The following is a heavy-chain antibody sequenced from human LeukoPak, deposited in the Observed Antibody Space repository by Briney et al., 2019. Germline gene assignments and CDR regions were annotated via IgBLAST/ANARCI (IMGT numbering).Heavy chain of an antibody. CDR3: AREDYGDYASRWFDP. D-gene: IGHD4-17*01. Sequence: SQTLSLTCAISGDSVSSNSAAWNWIRQSPSRGLEWLGRTYYRSKWYSDYAVSVKSRITINPDTSRNQFSLQLSSVTPEDTAVYYCAREDYGDYASRWFDPWGQGSLVTVSS. V-gene: IGHV6-1*01. J-gene: IGHJ5*02. CDR1: GDSVSSNSAA. CDR2: TYYRSKWYS.